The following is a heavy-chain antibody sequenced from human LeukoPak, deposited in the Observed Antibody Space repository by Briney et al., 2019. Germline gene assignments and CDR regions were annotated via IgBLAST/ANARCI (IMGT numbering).Heavy chain of an antibody. CDR1: GGSFSGYY. V-gene: IGHV4-34*01. D-gene: IGHD1-14*01. Sequence: SETLSLTSAVYGGSFSGYYWSWIRQPPGKGLEWIGEINHSGSTNYNPSLKSRVTISVDTSKNQFSLKLSSVTAADTAVYYCASRKNNGPDYWGQGTLVTVSS. CDR3: ASRKNNGPDY. CDR2: INHSGST. J-gene: IGHJ4*02.